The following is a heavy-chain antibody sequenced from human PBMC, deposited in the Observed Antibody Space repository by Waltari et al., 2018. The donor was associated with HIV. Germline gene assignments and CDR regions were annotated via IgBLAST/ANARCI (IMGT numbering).Heavy chain of an antibody. CDR3: ARFNYYYDSSGYAFDI. D-gene: IGHD3-22*01. CDR2: IYYSGST. V-gene: IGHV4-61*01. J-gene: IGHJ3*02. CDR1: GGSVSSGSYY. Sequence: QVQLQESGPGLVKPSETLSLTCTVSGGSVSSGSYYWSWIRQPPGKGLEWIGYIYYSGSTNYNPSLKSRVTISVDTSKNQFSLKLSSVTAADTAVYYCARFNYYYDSSGYAFDIWGQGTMVTVSS.